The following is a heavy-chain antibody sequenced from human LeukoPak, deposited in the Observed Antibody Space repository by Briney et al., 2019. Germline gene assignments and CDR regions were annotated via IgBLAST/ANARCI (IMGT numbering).Heavy chain of an antibody. J-gene: IGHJ4*02. CDR2: INPNSGDT. Sequence: ASVKVSCKASGYTFTGYSIHWVRQAPGQGLEWMGWINPNSGDTNYAQKLQGRVTMTTDTSTSTAYMELRSLRSDDTAVYYCARGRTDFDYWGQGTLVTVSS. CDR1: GYTFTGYS. CDR3: ARGRTDFDY. V-gene: IGHV1-18*04.